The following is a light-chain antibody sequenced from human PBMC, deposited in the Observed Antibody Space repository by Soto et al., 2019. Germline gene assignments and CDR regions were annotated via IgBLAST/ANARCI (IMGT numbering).Light chain of an antibody. Sequence: SALTQPDSVSGSPGQAITISSAATSSDVGRYNYVSWYQQHPGNAPKLMIYEVSNRPSGVSNRFSGSKSGNTASLTIAGLQAEDEADYYCSSYTSSSTYVFGTGTKVTVL. J-gene: IGLJ1*01. V-gene: IGLV2-14*01. CDR2: EVS. CDR1: SSDVGRYNY. CDR3: SSYTSSSTYV.